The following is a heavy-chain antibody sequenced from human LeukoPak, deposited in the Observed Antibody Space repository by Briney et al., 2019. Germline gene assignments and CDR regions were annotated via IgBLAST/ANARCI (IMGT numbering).Heavy chain of an antibody. CDR2: IWYDGSNK. V-gene: IGHV3-33*01. D-gene: IGHD6-13*01. CDR3: ARDAPADYSSSYFDY. CDR1: GFTFSGYG. Sequence: PGGSLRLSCAASGFTFSGYGMHWVRQAPGKGLEWVAVIWYDGSNKYYADSVKGRFTISRDNSKNTLYLQMNSLRAEDTAVYYCARDAPADYSSSYFDYWGQGTLVTVSS. J-gene: IGHJ4*02.